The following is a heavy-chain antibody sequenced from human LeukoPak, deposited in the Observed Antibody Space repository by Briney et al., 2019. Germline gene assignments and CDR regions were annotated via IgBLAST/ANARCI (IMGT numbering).Heavy chain of an antibody. J-gene: IGHJ4*02. D-gene: IGHD3-22*01. CDR1: GYTFTSYG. CDR3: ARDIYDSSGYYYAY. V-gene: IGHV1-18*01. Sequence: ASVKVSCKASGYTFTSYGINWVRQAPGQGLEWMGWISAYNGNTNYAQKLQGRVTMTTDTSTSTAYMELRSLRSDDTAVYYCARDIYDSSGYYYAYWGQGTLVTVSS. CDR2: ISAYNGNT.